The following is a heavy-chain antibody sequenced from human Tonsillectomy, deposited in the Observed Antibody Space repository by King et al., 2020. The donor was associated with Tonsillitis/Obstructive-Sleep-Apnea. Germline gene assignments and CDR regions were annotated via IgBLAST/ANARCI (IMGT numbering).Heavy chain of an antibody. CDR2: INPNSGGT. D-gene: IGHD3-22*01. J-gene: IGHJ5*02. V-gene: IGHV1-2*02. Sequence: VQLVESGAEVKKPGASVKVSCKASGYTFTDYYMHWVRQAPGQGLEWMGWINPNSGGTNYAQKFQGRVTMTRDTSISTAYMELSRLRSDDTAVYYCARVGAYYVSSAYYVSWGQGTLVTVSS. CDR3: ARVGAYYVSSAYYVS. CDR1: GYTFTDYY.